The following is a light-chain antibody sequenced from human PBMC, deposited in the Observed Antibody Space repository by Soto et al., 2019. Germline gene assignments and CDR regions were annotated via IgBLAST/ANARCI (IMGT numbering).Light chain of an antibody. CDR1: QSVGSD. Sequence: EIVMTQSPATLSVSPGERATLSCRASQSVGSDLAWYQQKPGQAPRLLIYDASNRATGIPVRFSGSGSGTDFTLTISCLQSEDFATYYCQQYYSYPQTFGQGTKVDIK. CDR2: DAS. V-gene: IGKV3D-15*01. CDR3: QQYYSYPQT. J-gene: IGKJ1*01.